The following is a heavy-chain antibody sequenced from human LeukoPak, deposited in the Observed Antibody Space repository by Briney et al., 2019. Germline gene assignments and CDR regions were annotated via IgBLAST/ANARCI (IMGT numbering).Heavy chain of an antibody. J-gene: IGHJ4*02. Sequence: GGSLRLSCGASGFTFSSYAMSWVRQAPGKGLEWVSGISGSGGSTYYADSVKGRFTISRDNSKNTLYLQINSLRAEDTALYYCAKDMAPHGYFGFDYWGQGTLVTVSS. CDR3: AKDMAPHGYFGFDY. CDR2: ISGSGGST. CDR1: GFTFSSYA. D-gene: IGHD6-25*01. V-gene: IGHV3-23*01.